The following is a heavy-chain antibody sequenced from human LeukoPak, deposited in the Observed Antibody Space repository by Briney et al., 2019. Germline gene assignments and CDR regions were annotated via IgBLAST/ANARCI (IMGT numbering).Heavy chain of an antibody. CDR1: GFTFSSYA. CDR3: ARGEYSYGLSDAFDI. Sequence: GGSLRLSCAASGFTFSSYAMSWVRQAPGKGLEWVSSISRSSTYIYYADSVKGRFTISRDNAKNSLYLQMNSLRAEDTAVYYCARGEYSYGLSDAFDIWGQGAMVTVSS. D-gene: IGHD5-18*01. V-gene: IGHV3-21*01. CDR2: ISRSSTYI. J-gene: IGHJ3*02.